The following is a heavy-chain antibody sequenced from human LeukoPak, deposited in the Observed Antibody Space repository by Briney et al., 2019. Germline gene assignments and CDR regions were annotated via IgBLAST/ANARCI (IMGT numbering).Heavy chain of an antibody. CDR3: AREKSVRGWHADS. Sequence: SETLSLTCTVSGVSISDDCWSWIRQPGAKGLEWIGRIYSSGASDIQPSFQSRATISVDTSKNQVFLRLTSVTAADTAVYFCAREKSVRGWHADSWGQGSLVTVSS. CDR2: IYSSGAS. J-gene: IGHJ4*02. V-gene: IGHV4-4*07. D-gene: IGHD6-19*01. CDR1: GVSISDDC.